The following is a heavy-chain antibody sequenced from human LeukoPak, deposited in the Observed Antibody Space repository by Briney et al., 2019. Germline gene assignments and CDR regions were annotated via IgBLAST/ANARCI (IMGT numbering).Heavy chain of an antibody. CDR3: ATAMKRWLQLNYYYYMDV. D-gene: IGHD5-24*01. CDR2: MNPNSGNT. J-gene: IGHJ6*03. CDR1: GYTFTSYD. Sequence: ASVKVSCKASGYTFTSYDINWVRQATGQGLEWMGWMNPNSGNTGYAQKFQGRVTMTRNTSISTAYMELSSLRSEDTAVYYCATAMKRWLQLNYYYYMDVWGKGTTVTVSS. V-gene: IGHV1-8*01.